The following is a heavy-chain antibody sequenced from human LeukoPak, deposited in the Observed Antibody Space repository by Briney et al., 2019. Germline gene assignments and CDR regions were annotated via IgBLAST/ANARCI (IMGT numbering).Heavy chain of an antibody. CDR3: ARGRRYYDSSGRYFDF. J-gene: IGHJ4*02. D-gene: IGHD3-22*01. CDR2: IYTSGST. Sequence: PSETLSLTCTVSGGSISSGSYYWSWIRQPAGKGLEWIGRIYTSGSTNYNPSLKSRVTISVDKSKNQFSLRLSSVTAADTAVYYCARGRRYYDSSGRYFDFWGQGTLVTVSS. CDR1: GGSISSGSYY. V-gene: IGHV4-61*02.